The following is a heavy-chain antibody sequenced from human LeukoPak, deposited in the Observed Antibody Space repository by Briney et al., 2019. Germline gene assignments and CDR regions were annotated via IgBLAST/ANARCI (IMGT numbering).Heavy chain of an antibody. CDR3: ARLNFGDDY. V-gene: IGHV3-66*01. J-gene: IGHJ4*02. CDR1: GFTVSSNY. D-gene: IGHD4-17*01. CDR2: IYGSTSA. Sequence: PGGSPRLSCAASGFTVSSNYMSWVRQAPGKGLEWVSLIYGSTSADYADSVKGRFTISRDTSMNTVYLQMNSLRAEDTAVYYCARLNFGDDYWGQGTLVTVSS.